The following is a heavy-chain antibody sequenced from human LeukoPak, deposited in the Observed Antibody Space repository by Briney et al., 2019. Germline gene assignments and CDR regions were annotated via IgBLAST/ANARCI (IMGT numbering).Heavy chain of an antibody. CDR3: ARGYSYGYFDY. CDR1: GFTFSSYS. D-gene: IGHD5-18*01. J-gene: IGHJ4*02. V-gene: IGHV3-53*01. Sequence: PGGSLRLSCAASGFTFSSYSMNWVRQAPGRGLEWVSVIYTVGNTYYAESVKGRFTISRDNSKNTLYLQMNSLRAEDTAVYYCARGYSYGYFDYWGQGTLVTVSS. CDR2: IYTVGNT.